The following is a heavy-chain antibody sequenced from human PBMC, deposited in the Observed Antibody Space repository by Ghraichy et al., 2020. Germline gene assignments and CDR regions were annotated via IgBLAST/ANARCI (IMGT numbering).Heavy chain of an antibody. D-gene: IGHD6-13*01. CDR2: ISDSGGRA. CDR3: AKVKATPGLFDF. J-gene: IGHJ4*02. CDR1: GFTFGSYA. Sequence: GGSLRLSCTASGFTFGSYAMNWVRLAPGKGLECLSSISDSGGRAYYADSAKGRFTISRDNSKHALYLQMNSLRAEDTAIYYCAKVKATPGLFDFWGQGTLVTVSS. V-gene: IGHV3-23*01.